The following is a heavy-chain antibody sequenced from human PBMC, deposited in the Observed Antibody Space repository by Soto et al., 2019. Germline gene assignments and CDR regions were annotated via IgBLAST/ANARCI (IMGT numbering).Heavy chain of an antibody. D-gene: IGHD6-19*01. CDR1: AFTLSSYA. CDR2: ISASGGTT. Sequence: GGSLRLSCAASAFTLSSYAMTWVRQAPGKGLEWVSYISASGGTTYYADSVKGRFTISRDNSKNTLYLQMNSLRAEDTAVYYCAKERGSGACFDYWGQGTLVTVSS. V-gene: IGHV3-23*01. J-gene: IGHJ4*02. CDR3: AKERGSGACFDY.